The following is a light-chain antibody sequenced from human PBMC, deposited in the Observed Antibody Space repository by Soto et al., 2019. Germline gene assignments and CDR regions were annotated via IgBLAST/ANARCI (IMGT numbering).Light chain of an antibody. CDR2: EVS. Sequence: QSVLIQPASVSGSPGQSITISCTGTSSDVGGYNYVSWYQQHPGKAPKLMIYEVSNRPSGVSNRFSGSKSGSTASLTISGLQAEDEADYYCSSYTSSSTLPYVFGTGTKVTVL. V-gene: IGLV2-14*01. J-gene: IGLJ1*01. CDR1: SSDVGGYNY. CDR3: SSYTSSSTLPYV.